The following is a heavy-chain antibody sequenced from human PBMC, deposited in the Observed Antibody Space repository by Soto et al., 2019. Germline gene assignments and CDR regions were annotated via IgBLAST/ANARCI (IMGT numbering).Heavy chain of an antibody. J-gene: IGHJ4*02. CDR1: GGSISSSSYY. CDR3: ARQDSDRSGWSRLFDY. V-gene: IGHV4-39*01. CDR2: IYYSGST. Sequence: QLQLQESGPGLVKPSETLSLTCTVSGGSISSSSYYWGWIRQPPGKGLEWIGSIYYSGSTYYNPSLKSRVTISVDTSKNQFSLKLSSVTAADTAVYYCARQDSDRSGWSRLFDYWGQGTLVTVSS. D-gene: IGHD6-19*01.